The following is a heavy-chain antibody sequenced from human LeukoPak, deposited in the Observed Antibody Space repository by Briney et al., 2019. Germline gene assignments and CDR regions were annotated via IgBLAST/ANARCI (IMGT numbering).Heavy chain of an antibody. J-gene: IGHJ4*02. D-gene: IGHD2-2*01. CDR1: GGSISSGGYY. CDR3: ARGVLGHCSSTSCPKHYYFDY. V-gene: IGHV4-31*02. Sequence: PSQTLSLTCNVSGGSISSGGYYWSWIRQHPEKGQEWIGYTYYSGSTYYNPSLKSRVTISVDTSKNQFSLKLSSLTAADTAVYYCARGVLGHCSSTSCPKHYYFDYWGQGTLVTVSS. CDR2: TYYSGST.